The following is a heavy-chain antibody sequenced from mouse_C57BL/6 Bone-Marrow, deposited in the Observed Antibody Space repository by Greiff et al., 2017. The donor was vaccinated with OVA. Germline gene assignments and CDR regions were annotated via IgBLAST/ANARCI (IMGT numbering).Heavy chain of an antibody. CDR3: TGDNYGSNYGYFDY. CDR2: INPGSGGT. D-gene: IGHD1-1*01. J-gene: IGHJ2*01. CDR1: GYAFTNYL. V-gene: IGHV1-54*01. Sequence: VQLQQSGAELVRPGTSVKVSCKASGYAFTNYLIEWVKQRPGQGLEWIGVINPGSGGTNYNEKFKGKATLTADKSSSTAYMQHSSLTSEEFAVYFCTGDNYGSNYGYFDYWGQGTTLTVSS.